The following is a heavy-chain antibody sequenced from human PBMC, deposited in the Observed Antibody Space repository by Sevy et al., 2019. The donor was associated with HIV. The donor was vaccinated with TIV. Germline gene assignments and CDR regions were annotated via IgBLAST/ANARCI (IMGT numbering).Heavy chain of an antibody. Sequence: GGSLRLSCAASGFTFSSYAMSWVRQAPGKGLEWVSAISGSGGSTSYADSVKGRFTIPRDNSKNTLYLQMNSLRAEDTAVYYCAKDDDTIFGVVTYFDYWGQGTLVTVSS. D-gene: IGHD3-3*01. CDR3: AKDDDTIFGVVTYFDY. CDR2: ISGSGGST. CDR1: GFTFSSYA. J-gene: IGHJ4*02. V-gene: IGHV3-23*01.